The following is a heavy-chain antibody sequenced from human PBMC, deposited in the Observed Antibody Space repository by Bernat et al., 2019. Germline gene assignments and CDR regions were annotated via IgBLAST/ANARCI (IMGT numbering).Heavy chain of an antibody. D-gene: IGHD6-19*01. CDR1: GFTFSSYA. J-gene: IGHJ4*02. CDR3: AKALVGYSSGWEFEY. Sequence: EVQLLESGGGLVQPGGSLRLSCAASGFTFSSYAMSWVRQAPGKGLEWVSAISGSGGSTYYADSVKGRFTISRDNSKNTLYLQMNSLRGEDTAVYYCAKALVGYSSGWEFEYRGQGNLVTVSS. CDR2: ISGSGGST. V-gene: IGHV3-23*01.